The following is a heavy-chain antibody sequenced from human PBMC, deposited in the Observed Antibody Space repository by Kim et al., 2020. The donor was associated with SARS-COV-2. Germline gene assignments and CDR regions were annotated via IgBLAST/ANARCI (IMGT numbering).Heavy chain of an antibody. J-gene: IGHJ4*02. V-gene: IGHV3-23*01. CDR3: AKVVWGAKAGTNY. Sequence: HWADHGKGRVTNSRDDSANTLYLQMSSLRVEDTAVYYCAKVVWGAKAGTNYWGQGILVTVSS. D-gene: IGHD6-19*01.